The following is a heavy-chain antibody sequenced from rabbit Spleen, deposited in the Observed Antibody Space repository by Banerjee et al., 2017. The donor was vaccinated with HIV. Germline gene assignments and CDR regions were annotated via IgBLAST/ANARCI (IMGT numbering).Heavy chain of an antibody. CDR2: IDPVFGST. CDR1: GFDFSGYY. D-gene: IGHD4-1*01. Sequence: QLKESGGGLVQPGGSLKLSCKASGFDFSGYYLSWVRQAPGKGLEWIGYIDPVFGSTYYANWVNGRFTIASDNAQSTVDLKMTSLTAADTATYFCARAIVPWLGLTRLDLWGQGTLVTV. CDR3: ARAIVPWLGLTRLDL. J-gene: IGHJ3*01. V-gene: IGHV1S7*01.